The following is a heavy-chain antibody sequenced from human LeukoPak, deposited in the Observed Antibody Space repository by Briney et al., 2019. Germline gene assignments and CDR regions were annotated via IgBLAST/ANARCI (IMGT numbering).Heavy chain of an antibody. CDR1: GFTFSSYW. J-gene: IGHJ6*02. CDR2: IKQDGSEK. D-gene: IGHD2-2*01. Sequence: PGGSLGLSCAASGFTFSSYWMSWVRQAPGKGLEWVANIKQDGSEKYHVDSVKGRFTISRDNAKNSLYLQMNSLRAEDTAVYYCARGALCSSTSCYSYYGMDVWGQGTTVTVSS. V-gene: IGHV3-7*01. CDR3: ARGALCSSTSCYSYYGMDV.